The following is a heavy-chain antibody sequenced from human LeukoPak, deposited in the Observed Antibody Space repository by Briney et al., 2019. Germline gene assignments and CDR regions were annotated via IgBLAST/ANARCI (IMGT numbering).Heavy chain of an antibody. V-gene: IGHV5-51*01. Sequence: GESLKISCKGSGYSFASYWIAWVRQVPGKSLEWMGIIYPADSDTRYSPSFQGQVTISADKSISTTYLQWTSLKASDSAMYYCARQGWSLYFFDYWGQGSLVTVSS. CDR2: IYPADSDT. CDR3: ARQGWSLYFFDY. CDR1: GYSFASYW. D-gene: IGHD3-9*01. J-gene: IGHJ4*02.